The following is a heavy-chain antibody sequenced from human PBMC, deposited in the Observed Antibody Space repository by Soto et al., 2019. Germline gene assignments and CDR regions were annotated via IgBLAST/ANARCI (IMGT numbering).Heavy chain of an antibody. CDR2: ISGSGGST. V-gene: IGHV3-23*01. CDR1: GFTFSSYA. CDR3: AKFYMVRGVRLWFDP. D-gene: IGHD3-10*01. J-gene: IGHJ5*02. Sequence: EVQLLESGGGLVQPGGSLRLSCAASGFTFSSYAMSWVRQAPGKGLEWVSGISGSGGSTYYADSVKGRFTISRDNSKNTLYLQMNSLRAEDTAVYYCAKFYMVRGVRLWFDPWGQGTLVTVSS.